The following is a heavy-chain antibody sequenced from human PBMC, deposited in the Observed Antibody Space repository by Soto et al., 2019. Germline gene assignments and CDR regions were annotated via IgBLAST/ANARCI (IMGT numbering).Heavy chain of an antibody. D-gene: IGHD6-19*01. J-gene: IGHJ3*02. CDR2: ISAYNGNT. V-gene: IGHV1-18*01. CDR1: GYTFTSYG. CDR3: AREGIAVAGPQPNAFDI. Sequence: ASVKVSCKASGYTFTSYGISWVRQAPGQGLEWMGWISAYNGNTNYAQKLQGRVTMTRDTSTSTAYMELRSLRSEDTAVYYCAREGIAVAGPQPNAFDIWGQGTMVTVSS.